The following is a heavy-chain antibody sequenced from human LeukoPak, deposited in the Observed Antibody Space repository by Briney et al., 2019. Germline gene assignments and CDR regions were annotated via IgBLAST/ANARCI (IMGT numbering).Heavy chain of an antibody. D-gene: IGHD6-13*01. V-gene: IGHV4-59*01. J-gene: IGHJ5*02. CDR2: IYYTGST. Sequence: PSETLSLTCTVSGGSINSYHWSWIRQSPGKGLEWIGYIYYTGSTNYNPSLKSRVTISVDTSKNQFSLKLSSVTAADTAVYYCATTLAAAGTNWFDPWGQGTLVTVSS. CDR1: GGSINSYH. CDR3: ATTLAAAGTNWFDP.